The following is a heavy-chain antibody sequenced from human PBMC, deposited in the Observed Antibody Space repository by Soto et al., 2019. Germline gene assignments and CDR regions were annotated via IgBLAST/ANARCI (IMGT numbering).Heavy chain of an antibody. Sequence: EVQLLESGGGSVQPGGSLRLSCAASGFTFSSYAMTWVRQAPGKGLEWVSSVSGSGGSPYYADSVKGRFTISRDNSHTLVVQRISLRVEDTAVDYWGKMWGGAYGGNSGAFDTWGQGTMVSVSS. V-gene: IGHV3-23*01. D-gene: IGHD7-27*01. CDR3: GKMWGGAYGGNSGAFDT. J-gene: IGHJ3*02. CDR2: VSGSGGSP. CDR1: GFTFSSYA.